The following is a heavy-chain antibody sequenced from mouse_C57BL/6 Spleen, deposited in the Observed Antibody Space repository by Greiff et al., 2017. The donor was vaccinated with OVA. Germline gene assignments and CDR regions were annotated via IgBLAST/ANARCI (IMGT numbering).Heavy chain of an antibody. V-gene: IGHV3-6*01. D-gene: IGHD2-2*01. J-gene: IGHJ2*01. CDR1: GYSITSGYY. CDR2: ISYDGSN. CDR3: ARDYGYDGDY. Sequence: VQLQQSGPGLVKPSQSLSLTCSVTGYSITSGYYWNWIRQFPGNKLEWMGYISYDGSNKYNPSLKNRISITRDTSKKQFFLKFNSVTTEDTATYYCARDYGYDGDYWGQGTTLTVSS.